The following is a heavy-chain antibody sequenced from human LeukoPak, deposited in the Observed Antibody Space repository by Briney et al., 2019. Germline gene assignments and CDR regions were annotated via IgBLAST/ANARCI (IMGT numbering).Heavy chain of an antibody. D-gene: IGHD6-6*01. V-gene: IGHV4-4*07. Sequence: SETLSLTCAVSGGSIRSSYFWSWIRQPAGKGLQFIGRIYSSGTTNYNPSLQSRVTMSVDTSRNQFSLKLTSVTAADTAVYYCARESGSIAALPYFDYWGQGTLVTVSS. CDR2: IYSSGTT. CDR1: GGSIRSSYF. J-gene: IGHJ4*02. CDR3: ARESGSIAALPYFDY.